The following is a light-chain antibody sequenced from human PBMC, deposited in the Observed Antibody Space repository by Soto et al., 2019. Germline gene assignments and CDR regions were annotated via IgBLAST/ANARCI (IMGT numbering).Light chain of an antibody. J-gene: IGLJ1*01. CDR3: CSYAATYSYV. CDR1: SSDVNDYKF. Sequence: QSVLTQPRSVSGSPGQSVTISCTGTSSDVNDYKFVSWYQHHPGKAPKLLIFDVSERPSGVPDRFSASKSGNTASLSISGLQAEDEADYYWCSYAATYSYVFGSGTKLTVL. CDR2: DVS. V-gene: IGLV2-11*01.